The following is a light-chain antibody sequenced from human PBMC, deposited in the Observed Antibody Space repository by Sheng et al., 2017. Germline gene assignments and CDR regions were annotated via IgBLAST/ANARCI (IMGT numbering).Light chain of an antibody. J-gene: IGLJ1*01. CDR1: TSNIGINT. CDR2: TNT. CDR3: QSYDSSLSDYV. V-gene: IGLV1-44*01. Sequence: QSVLTQSPSASGTPGQMVTISCSGSTSNIGINTVNWYQQVPGTAPRLLIYTNTQRPSGVPGRFSGSKSGTSASLAISGLQSEDEADYYCQSYDSSLSDYVFGTGTKVTVL.